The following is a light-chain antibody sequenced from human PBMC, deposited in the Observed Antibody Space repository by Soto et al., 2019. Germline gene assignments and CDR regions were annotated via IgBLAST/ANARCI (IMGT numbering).Light chain of an antibody. CDR2: GAS. J-gene: IGKJ1*01. V-gene: IGKV3-20*01. CDR1: QSVSSSY. Sequence: EIVLTQSPDTLSLSPGERATLSCRVSQSVSSSYLAWYKQKPGQAPRLSIYGASSRATVIHDRFSVRLAWKDVTRTLSRLEPEDLSVYSGQQYVTSRRTFGPVTKVYIK. CDR3: QQYVTSRRT.